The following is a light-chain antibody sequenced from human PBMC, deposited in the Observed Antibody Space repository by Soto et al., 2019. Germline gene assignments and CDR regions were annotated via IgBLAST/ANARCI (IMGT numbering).Light chain of an antibody. V-gene: IGKV3-20*01. CDR3: QQRDGPHMLT. CDR1: QSVSSSY. CDR2: GAS. J-gene: IGKJ4*01. Sequence: DIVLTQSPATLSLSPGERATLSCRASQSVSSSYLAWYQQKPGQAPRLLIYGASSRATGIPDRFSGSGSGTDFTLTISRREPEDFAVYYCQQRDGPHMLTCGGGTKLEIK.